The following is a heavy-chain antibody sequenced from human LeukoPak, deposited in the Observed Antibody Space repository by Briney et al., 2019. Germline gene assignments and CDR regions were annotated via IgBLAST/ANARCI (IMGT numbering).Heavy chain of an antibody. V-gene: IGHV3-30-3*01. Sequence: GGSLRLSCAASGFTFSSYAMHWVRQAPGKGLEWVAVISYDGSNKYYADSVKGRFTISRDNSKNTLYLQMNSLRAEDTAVYYCAKEAMKLDSSALHDYWGQETLVTVSS. CDR1: GFTFSSYA. D-gene: IGHD3-22*01. CDR2: ISYDGSNK. CDR3: AKEAMKLDSSALHDY. J-gene: IGHJ4*02.